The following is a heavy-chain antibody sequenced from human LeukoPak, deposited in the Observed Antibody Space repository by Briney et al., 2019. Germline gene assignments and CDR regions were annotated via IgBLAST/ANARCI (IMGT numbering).Heavy chain of an antibody. CDR1: GGSISSYY. V-gene: IGHV4-59*08. D-gene: IGHD3-3*01. CDR2: IYYSGST. CDR3: ARQGRGVFWGGEYYGRDV. J-gene: IGHJ6*04. Sequence: SETLSLTCTVSGGSISSYYWSWIRQPPGKGLEWIGYIYYSGSTNYNPSLKSRVTISVDTSKNQFSLKLSSVTAADTAVYFCARQGRGVFWGGEYYGRDVWGKGTTVTVSS.